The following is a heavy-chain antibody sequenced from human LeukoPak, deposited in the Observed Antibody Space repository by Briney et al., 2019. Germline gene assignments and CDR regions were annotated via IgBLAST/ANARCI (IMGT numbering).Heavy chain of an antibody. CDR1: GFTFDDYA. Sequence: GGSLRLSCAASGFTFDDYAMHWVRQAPGKGLEWVSGISWNSGSIGYADSVKGRFTISRDNTKNSLYLQMNSLRAEDTALYYCAKDRAAAAGTGSNWGQGTLVTVSS. CDR3: AKDRAAAAGTGSN. D-gene: IGHD6-13*01. V-gene: IGHV3-9*01. CDR2: ISWNSGSI. J-gene: IGHJ4*02.